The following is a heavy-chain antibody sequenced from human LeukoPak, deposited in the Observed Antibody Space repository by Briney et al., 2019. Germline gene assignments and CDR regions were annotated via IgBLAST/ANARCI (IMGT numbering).Heavy chain of an antibody. D-gene: IGHD6-6*01. J-gene: IGHJ4*02. V-gene: IGHV3-30-3*01. Sequence: PGGSLRLSCAASGFTFSSYAMHWVRQAPGKGLEWVAVISYDGSNKYYADSVKGRFTISRDNSKNTLYLQMNSLRAEDTAVYYCARDMMGSSSARAGYWGRGTLVTVSS. CDR2: ISYDGSNK. CDR1: GFTFSSYA. CDR3: ARDMMGSSSARAGY.